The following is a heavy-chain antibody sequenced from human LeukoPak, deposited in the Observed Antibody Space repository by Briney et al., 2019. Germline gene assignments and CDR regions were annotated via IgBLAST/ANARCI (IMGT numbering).Heavy chain of an antibody. CDR1: GFTFSSYS. CDR2: ISSSSSYI. Sequence: GGSLRLSCAASGFTFSSYSMNWVRQAPGKGLEGASSISSSSSYIYYADSVKGRFTISRDNAKNSLYLQMNSLRAEDTAVYYCARGLHCSSTSCYPYWGQGTLVTVSS. J-gene: IGHJ4*02. CDR3: ARGLHCSSTSCYPY. D-gene: IGHD2-2*01. V-gene: IGHV3-21*01.